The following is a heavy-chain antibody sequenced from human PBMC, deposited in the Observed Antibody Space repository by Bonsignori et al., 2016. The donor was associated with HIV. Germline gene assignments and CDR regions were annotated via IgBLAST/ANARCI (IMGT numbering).Heavy chain of an antibody. D-gene: IGHD3-3*01. V-gene: IGHV5-51*01. J-gene: IGHJ4*02. CDR3: VLRGGVVIIRGTT. CDR2: IYPGDSDT. Sequence: VRQMPGKGLEWMGIIYPGDSDTTYSPSFQGQVTISADKSISTAYLQWSSLKASDIAMYYCVLRGGVVIIRGTTGGQGTLVTVSS.